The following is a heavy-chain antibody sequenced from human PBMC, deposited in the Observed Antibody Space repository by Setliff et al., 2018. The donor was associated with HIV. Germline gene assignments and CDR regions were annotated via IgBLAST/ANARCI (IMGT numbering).Heavy chain of an antibody. V-gene: IGHV1-69*13. D-gene: IGHD6-13*01. J-gene: IGHJ4*02. CDR2: IIPIFGTA. CDR1: GGTFSSYA. CDR3: ARGPRGSSHFGFDY. Sequence: ASVKVSCKASGGTFSSYAISWVRQAPGQGLEWMGGIIPIFGTANYAQKFQGRVTITADESTSTAYMELSSLRSEDTAVYYCARGPRGSSHFGFDYWGQGTLVTVSS.